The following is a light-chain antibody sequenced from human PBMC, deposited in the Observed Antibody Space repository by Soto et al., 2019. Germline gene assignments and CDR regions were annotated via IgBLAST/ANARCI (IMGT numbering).Light chain of an antibody. Sequence: DLQMTQSPSSLSASVGDRVTITCQASQDISNYLNWYQQKPGKAPKLLIYDASNLETGVPSRFSGSESGTDFTFTISSLQPEDIATYYCQQYDNRPLTFGGGTKVEIK. CDR2: DAS. CDR1: QDISNY. J-gene: IGKJ4*01. CDR3: QQYDNRPLT. V-gene: IGKV1-33*01.